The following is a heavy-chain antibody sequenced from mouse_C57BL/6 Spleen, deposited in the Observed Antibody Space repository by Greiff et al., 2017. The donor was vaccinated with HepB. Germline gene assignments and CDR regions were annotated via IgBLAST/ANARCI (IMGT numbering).Heavy chain of an antibody. D-gene: IGHD2-2*01. CDR2: ISSGGSYT. Sequence: DVMLVESGGDLVKPGGSLKLSCAASGFTFSSYGMSWVRQTPDKRLEWVATISSGGSYTYYPDSVKGRFTISRDNAKNTLYLQMSSLKSEDTAMYYCARQGFSYGYDWAWFAYWGQGTLVTVSA. CDR1: GFTFSSYG. CDR3: ARQGFSYGYDWAWFAY. V-gene: IGHV5-6*02. J-gene: IGHJ3*01.